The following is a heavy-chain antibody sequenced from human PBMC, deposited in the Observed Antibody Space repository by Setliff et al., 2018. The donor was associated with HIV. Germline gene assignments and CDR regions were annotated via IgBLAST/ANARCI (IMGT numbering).Heavy chain of an antibody. D-gene: IGHD3-10*01. CDR3: AKPWGVGSGSYYTANSFDY. V-gene: IGHV3-30*04. J-gene: IGHJ4*02. CDR2: ISYDGSNK. Sequence: GGSLRLSCAASGFTFSSYAMHWVRQAPGKGLEWVAVISYDGSNKYYADSVKGRFTISRDNSKNTLYLQVNSLRAENTAVYYCAKPWGVGSGSYYTANSFDYWGQGTLVTVSS. CDR1: GFTFSSYA.